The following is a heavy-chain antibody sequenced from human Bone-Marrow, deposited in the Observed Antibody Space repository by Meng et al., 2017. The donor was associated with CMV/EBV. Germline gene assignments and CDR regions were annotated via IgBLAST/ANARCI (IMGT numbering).Heavy chain of an antibody. D-gene: IGHD6-13*01. Sequence: ASVKVSCKASGYTFTGYYMHWVRQAPGQGLEWMGWINPNSGGTNYAQKFQGRVTMTRDTSISTAYKELGRLRSDDTAVYYCSRIANGGWFDPWGQGTLVTVSS. V-gene: IGHV1-2*02. CDR2: INPNSGGT. CDR1: GYTFTGYY. J-gene: IGHJ5*02. CDR3: SRIANGGWFDP.